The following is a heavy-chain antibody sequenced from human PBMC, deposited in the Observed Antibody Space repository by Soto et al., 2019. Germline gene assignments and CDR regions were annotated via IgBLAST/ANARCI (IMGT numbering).Heavy chain of an antibody. J-gene: IGHJ6*02. V-gene: IGHV3-30*18. CDR2: ISYDGSNK. CDR3: AKVRYCSSTSCYPFFYYGMDV. Sequence: TGGSLRLSCAASGFTFSSYGMHWVRQAPGKGLEWVAVISYDGSNKYYADSVKGRFTISRDNSKNTLYLQMNSLRAEDTAVYYCAKVRYCSSTSCYPFFYYGMDVWGQGTTVTVSS. D-gene: IGHD2-2*01. CDR1: GFTFSSYG.